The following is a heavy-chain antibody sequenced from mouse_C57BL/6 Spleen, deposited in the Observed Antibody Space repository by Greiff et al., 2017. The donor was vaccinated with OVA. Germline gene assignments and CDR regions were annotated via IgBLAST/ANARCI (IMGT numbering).Heavy chain of an antibody. CDR2: IDPSDSYT. CDR1: GYTFTSYW. Sequence: VQLQQPGAELVKPGASVKLSCKASGYTFTSYWMQWVKQRPGQGLEWIGEIDPSDSYTNYNQKFKGKATLTVDTSSSTAYMQLSSLTSEDSAVYYCARGGYPSFAYWGQGTLVTVSA. J-gene: IGHJ3*01. V-gene: IGHV1-50*01. CDR3: ARGGYPSFAY. D-gene: IGHD2-2*01.